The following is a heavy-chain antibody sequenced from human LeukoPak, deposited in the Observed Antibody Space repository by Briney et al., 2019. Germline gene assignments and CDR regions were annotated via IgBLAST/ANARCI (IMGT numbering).Heavy chain of an antibody. CDR3: AKELGTYDSSGYDYFDY. V-gene: IGHV3-21*04. D-gene: IGHD3-22*01. J-gene: IGHJ4*02. CDR1: GFTFSSYS. Sequence: GGSLRLSCAASGFTFSSYSMNWVRQAPGKGLEWVSSISSSSSYIYYADSVKGRFTISRDNSKNTLYLQMNSLRAEDTAVYYCAKELGTYDSSGYDYFDYWGQGTLVTVSS. CDR2: ISSSSSYI.